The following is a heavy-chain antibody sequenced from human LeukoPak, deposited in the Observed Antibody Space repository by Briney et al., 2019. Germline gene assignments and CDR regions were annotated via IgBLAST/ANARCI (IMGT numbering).Heavy chain of an antibody. Sequence: SETLSLTCTVSGGSISSSSYYWGWIRQPPGKGLEWIGSIYYSGSTYYNPSLKSRVTISVDTSKNQFSLKLSSVTAADTAAYYCARGRLISSGYIGWFDPWGQGTLVTVSS. D-gene: IGHD3-22*01. CDR1: GGSISSSSYY. V-gene: IGHV4-39*07. J-gene: IGHJ5*02. CDR3: ARGRLISSGYIGWFDP. CDR2: IYYSGST.